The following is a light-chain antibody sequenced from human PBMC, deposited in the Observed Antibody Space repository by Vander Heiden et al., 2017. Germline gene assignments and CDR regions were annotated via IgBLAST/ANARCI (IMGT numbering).Light chain of an antibody. V-gene: IGKV1-39*01. CDR3: QQSYSTHT. J-gene: IGKJ3*01. CDR2: AAS. Sequence: IQITQSPSSLSAAVGDRVTITCRARQSISSYVNWYQQKPGKAPKLLIDAASRWKSGVTSRFSGSGSGRDFTLTISRLQTEDFATYYWQQSYSTHTFGPGTKVDIK. CDR1: QSISSY.